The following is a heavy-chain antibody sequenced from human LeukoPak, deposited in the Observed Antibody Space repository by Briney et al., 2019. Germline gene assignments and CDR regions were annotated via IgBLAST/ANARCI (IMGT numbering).Heavy chain of an antibody. Sequence: SETLSLTCTVSGGSISSGGYYWSWIRQHPGKGLEWIGYIYYSGSTYYNPSLKSRVTISVDTSKNQFSLKLSSVTAADTAVYYCARVAPPYYYDSSGGIDYWGQGTLVTVSS. D-gene: IGHD3-22*01. J-gene: IGHJ4*02. CDR1: GGSISSGGYY. V-gene: IGHV4-31*03. CDR3: ARVAPPYYYDSSGGIDY. CDR2: IYYSGST.